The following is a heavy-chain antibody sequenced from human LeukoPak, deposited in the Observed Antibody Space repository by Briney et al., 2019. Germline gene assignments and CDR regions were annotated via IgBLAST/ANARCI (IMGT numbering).Heavy chain of an antibody. CDR3: TTEGIAAAGIY. CDR1: GFTFSSYW. D-gene: IGHD6-13*01. V-gene: IGHV3-74*01. CDR2: INSDGSST. J-gene: IGHJ4*02. Sequence: GGSLRLSCAASGFTFSSYWMHWVRQAPGKGLVWVSRINSDGSSTSYADSVKGRFTISRDNAKNTLYLQMNSLRAEDTAVYYCTTEGIAAAGIYWGQGTLVTVSS.